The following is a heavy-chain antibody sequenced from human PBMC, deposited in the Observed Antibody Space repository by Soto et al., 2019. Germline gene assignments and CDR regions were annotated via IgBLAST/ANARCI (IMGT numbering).Heavy chain of an antibody. CDR3: ARGRYGDY. D-gene: IGHD1-1*01. J-gene: IGHJ4*02. V-gene: IGHV1-18*01. CDR2: ISAHNGNT. Sequence: QVHLVQSGAEVKKPGASVKVSCKGSGYAFTTYGITWVRQAPGQGLEWMGWISAHNGNTNYAQKLQGRVTVTRDTSTSTAYMELRSLRSDDTAVYSCARGRYGDYGGQGALVTVSS. CDR1: GYAFTTYG.